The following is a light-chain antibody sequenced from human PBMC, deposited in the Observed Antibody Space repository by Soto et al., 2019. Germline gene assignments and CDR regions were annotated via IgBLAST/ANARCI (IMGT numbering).Light chain of an antibody. CDR3: QQYNSYSWA. J-gene: IGKJ1*01. V-gene: IGKV1-5*01. CDR2: DAS. CDR1: QSISSW. Sequence: DIQMPQSPSTLSGSVGDRVTNTCRATQSISSWLAWYQQKPGKAPKLLIYDASSLDSGVPSRFSGSGSGTEFTLTISSLQPDDFATYYCQQYNSYSWAFGQGTKVDIK.